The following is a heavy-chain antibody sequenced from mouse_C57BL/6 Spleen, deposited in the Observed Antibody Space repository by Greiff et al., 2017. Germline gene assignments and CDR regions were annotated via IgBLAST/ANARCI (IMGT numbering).Heavy chain of an antibody. CDR3: ARGTAQATDFDD. CDR2: IDPSDSYT. CDR1: GYTFTSYW. Sequence: QVQLQQPGAELVRPGTSVKLSCKASGYTFTSYWMHWVKQRPGQGLEWIGVIDPSDSYTNYNQKFKGKATLTVDTSSSTAYMQLSSLTSEDSAVYYCARGTAQATDFDDWGQGTTLTVSS. D-gene: IGHD3-1*01. V-gene: IGHV1-59*01. J-gene: IGHJ2*01.